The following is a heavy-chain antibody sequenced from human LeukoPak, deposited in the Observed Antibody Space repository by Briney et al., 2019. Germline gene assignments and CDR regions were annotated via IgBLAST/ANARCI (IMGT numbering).Heavy chain of an antibody. CDR2: ISGSGGST. J-gene: IGHJ4*02. CDR3: AKTTTYYYDSSGYLNDY. CDR1: GFTFSSYG. D-gene: IGHD3-22*01. Sequence: GGSLRLSCAASGFTFSSYGMSWVRQAPGKGLEWVSAISGSGGSTYYADSVKGRFTISRDNSKNTLYLQMNSLRAEDTAVYYCAKTTTYYYDSSGYLNDYWGQGTLVTVSS. V-gene: IGHV3-23*01.